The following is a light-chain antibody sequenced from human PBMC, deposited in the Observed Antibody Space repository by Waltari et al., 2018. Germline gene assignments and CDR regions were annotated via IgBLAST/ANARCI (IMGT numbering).Light chain of an antibody. CDR3: QQANSFPPT. Sequence: IQLTQSPSSVSASAGDRVTLTCRASQGISSWLAWYQQKPGKAPKLLIYGASTLQTGVPSRLSGSGSGTDFTLTSSSLQPEDFATYFCQQANSFPPTFGQGTKLEIK. V-gene: IGKV1-12*01. CDR2: GAS. J-gene: IGKJ2*01. CDR1: QGISSW.